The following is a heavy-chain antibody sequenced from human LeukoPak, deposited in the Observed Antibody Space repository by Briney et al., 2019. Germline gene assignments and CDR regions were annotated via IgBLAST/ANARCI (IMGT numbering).Heavy chain of an antibody. CDR1: GFTLSSYW. V-gene: IGHV3-7*03. J-gene: IGHJ4*02. CDR2: IKQDGSEK. Sequence: PGGSLRLSCAASGFTLSSYWVSWVRQAPGKGLEWVANIKQDGSEKYYVDSVKGRFTISRDNAKNSLYLQMSTLRAEDTAVYYCAKGGSAKFDYWGQGTLVTVSS. CDR3: AKGGSAKFDY. D-gene: IGHD6-25*01.